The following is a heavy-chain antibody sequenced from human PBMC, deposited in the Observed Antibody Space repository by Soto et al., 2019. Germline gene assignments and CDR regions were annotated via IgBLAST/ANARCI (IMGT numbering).Heavy chain of an antibody. CDR2: IYWDDDK. D-gene: IGHD1-7*01. Sequence: QITLKESGPTLVKPTQTLTLTCTFSGFSLTTSGVGVGWIRQPPGKALEWLALIYWDDDKRYCPSLRSRRTITKDTSKNQVVLTVTNMDPVDTATYFCAHRLTLNSDWNYGRFDYWGQGALVTVSS. J-gene: IGHJ4*02. CDR3: AHRLTLNSDWNYGRFDY. V-gene: IGHV2-5*02. CDR1: GFSLTTSGVG.